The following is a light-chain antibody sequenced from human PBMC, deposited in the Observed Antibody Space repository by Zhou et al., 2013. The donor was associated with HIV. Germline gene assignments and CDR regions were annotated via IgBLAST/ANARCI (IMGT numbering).Light chain of an antibody. V-gene: IGKV3-15*01. CDR3: QQANSFPL. J-gene: IGKJ3*01. CDR1: QSVSSN. Sequence: EIVMTQSPATLSVSPGERATLSCRASQSVSSNLAWYQQKPGQAPRLLIYGASTRATGIPARFSGSGSGTEFTLTISSLQSEDFATYYCQQANSFPLFGPGTKVDIK. CDR2: GAS.